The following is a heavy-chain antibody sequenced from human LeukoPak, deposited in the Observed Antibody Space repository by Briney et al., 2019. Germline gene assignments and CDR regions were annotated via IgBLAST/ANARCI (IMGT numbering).Heavy chain of an antibody. CDR3: ARVSWFGELFQYYFDY. D-gene: IGHD3-10*01. Sequence: PSETLSLTCTVSGGSISSYYWSWIRQSPGKGLEWIGYIYYSGSTNYNPSLKSRVTISVDTSKNQFSLKLSSVTAADTAVYYCARVSWFGELFQYYFDYWGQGTLVTVSS. J-gene: IGHJ4*02. CDR1: GGSISSYY. CDR2: IYYSGST. V-gene: IGHV4-59*01.